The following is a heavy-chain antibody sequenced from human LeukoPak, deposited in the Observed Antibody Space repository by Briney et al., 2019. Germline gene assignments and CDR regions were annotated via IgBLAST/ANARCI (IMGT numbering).Heavy chain of an antibody. CDR1: GGSISSYY. CDR2: IYDSGST. J-gene: IGHJ5*02. V-gene: IGHV4-59*04. CDR3: ARHYGP. Sequence: SETLSLTCTVSGGSISSYYWSWIRQPPGKGLEWIGNIYDSGSTYYNPSLKSRVTISVDTSKNQFSLKLNSVTAADTAVYYCARHYGPWGQGALVTVSS. D-gene: IGHD3-16*01.